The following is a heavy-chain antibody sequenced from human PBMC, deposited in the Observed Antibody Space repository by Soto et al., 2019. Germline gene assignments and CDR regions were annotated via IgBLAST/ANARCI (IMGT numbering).Heavy chain of an antibody. D-gene: IGHD6-13*01. J-gene: IGHJ4*02. V-gene: IGHV4-31*03. Sequence: QVQLQESGPGLVKPSQTLSLTCTVSGGSISSGGYYWSWIRQHPGKGLEWIGYIYYSGSTYYNPSLKSRVTISVDTSKDQFSLKLSSVTAADTAVSYCARGKTVAAAGPFGYWGQGTLVTVSS. CDR3: ARGKTVAAAGPFGY. CDR1: GGSISSGGYY. CDR2: IYYSGST.